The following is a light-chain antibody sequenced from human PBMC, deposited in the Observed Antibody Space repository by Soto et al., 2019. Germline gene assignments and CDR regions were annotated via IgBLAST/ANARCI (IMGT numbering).Light chain of an antibody. CDR3: KQYSDWPLT. Sequence: EIVMTQSPATLSVSPGERATLSCRASQTLYNNVAWYQQKLGQAHMLLIYGASARATDIPARFSGSGYGTEFTLTISGMPSEDFAIDYCKQYSDWPLTFGGGTKVEIK. CDR1: QTLYNN. J-gene: IGKJ4*02. V-gene: IGKV3-15*01. CDR2: GAS.